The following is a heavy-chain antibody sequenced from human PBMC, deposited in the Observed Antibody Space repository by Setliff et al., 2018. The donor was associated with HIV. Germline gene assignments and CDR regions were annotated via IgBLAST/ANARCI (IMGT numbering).Heavy chain of an antibody. Sequence: ASVKVSCKASGYIFTDYYIHWVRQAPGQGLEWMGWINPNGGYTNYAQKFLGRVTMTQDTSFTTAYLELSRLGSDDTAVYYCARDPRYSSVWFRNGGVDYWGQGTLVTVSS. D-gene: IGHD6-19*01. V-gene: IGHV1-2*02. CDR2: INPNGGYT. CDR3: ARDPRYSSVWFRNGGVDY. CDR1: GYIFTDYY. J-gene: IGHJ4*02.